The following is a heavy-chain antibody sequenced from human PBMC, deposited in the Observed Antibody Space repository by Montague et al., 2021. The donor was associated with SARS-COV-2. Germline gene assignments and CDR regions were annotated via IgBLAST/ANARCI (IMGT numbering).Heavy chain of an antibody. Sequence: SETLSLTCAVYGGSFSGYYWSWIRQSPGKGLEWIGEINHSGDTNYNPPLKSRVTISVDTSKNQFSLKLRSVTAADMAVYYCARGVLGEKKYAVGCFLTHHDNSLDFWGQGTTVTVSS. J-gene: IGHJ6*02. CDR2: INHSGDT. CDR3: ARGVLGEKKYAVGCFLTHHDNSLDF. CDR1: GGSFSGYY. V-gene: IGHV4-34*01. D-gene: IGHD3-3*02.